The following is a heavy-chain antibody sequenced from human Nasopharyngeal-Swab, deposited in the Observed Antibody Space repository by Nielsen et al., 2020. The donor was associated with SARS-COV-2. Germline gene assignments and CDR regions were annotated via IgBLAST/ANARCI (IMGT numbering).Heavy chain of an antibody. J-gene: IGHJ5*02. Sequence: WIRQPQGKGLEWVGRIKSKTDGGTTDYAAPVKGRFTISRDDSKNTLYLQMNSLKTEDTAVYYCTTDLRSAGLTKNRLLLWFGELRRTNWFDPWGQGTLVTVSS. V-gene: IGHV3-15*01. CDR2: IKSKTDGGTT. CDR3: TTDLRSAGLTKNRLLLWFGELRRTNWFDP. D-gene: IGHD3-10*01.